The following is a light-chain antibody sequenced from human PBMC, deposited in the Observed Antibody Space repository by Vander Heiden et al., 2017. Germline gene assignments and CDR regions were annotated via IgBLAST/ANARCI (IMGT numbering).Light chain of an antibody. Sequence: EIVFTQSPATLSLSPGERATLSCRASQSVSSYLAWYQQKPGQAPRLLIYDASNRATGIPARFSGSGSGTDFTLTISSLVPEDFAVYYCQQRCNGPPLFTFGPGTRVDIK. CDR3: QQRCNGPPLFT. CDR1: QSVSSY. J-gene: IGKJ3*01. V-gene: IGKV3-11*01. CDR2: DAS.